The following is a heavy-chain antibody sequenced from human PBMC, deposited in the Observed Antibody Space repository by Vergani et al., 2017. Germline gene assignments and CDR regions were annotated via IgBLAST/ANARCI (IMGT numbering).Heavy chain of an antibody. CDR3: ARNPYCGGDCYSDAFDI. CDR1: GGSISSYY. V-gene: IGHV4-59*01. J-gene: IGHJ3*02. CDR2: IYYSGST. Sequence: QVQLQESGPGLVKPSETLSLTCTVSGGSISSYYWSWIRQPPGQGLEWIGYIYYSGSTNYNPSLKSRVTISVDTSKNQLSLKLSSVTAADTAVYYCARNPYCGGDCYSDAFDIWGQGTMVTVAS. D-gene: IGHD2-21*02.